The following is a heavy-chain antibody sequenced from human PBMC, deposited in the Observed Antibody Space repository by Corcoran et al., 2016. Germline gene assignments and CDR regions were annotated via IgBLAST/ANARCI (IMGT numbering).Heavy chain of an antibody. D-gene: IGHD3-3*01. J-gene: IGHJ6*02. Sequence: EVQLVESGGGLVKPGGSLRLSCAASGFTFSSYSMNWVRQAPGKGLEWVSSISSSSSYIYYADSVKGRFTISRDNAKNSLYLQMNSLRAEDTAVYYCARDSFGFLGWSHYYGMDVWGQGTTVTVSS. CDR3: ARDSFGFLGWSHYYGMDV. V-gene: IGHV3-21*01. CDR2: ISSSSSYI. CDR1: GFTFSSYS.